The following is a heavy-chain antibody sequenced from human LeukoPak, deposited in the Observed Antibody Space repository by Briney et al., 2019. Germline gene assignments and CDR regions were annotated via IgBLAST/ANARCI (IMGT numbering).Heavy chain of an antibody. CDR3: TRDLSRVADY. CDR1: GFTFSSYS. D-gene: IGHD2-21*01. V-gene: IGHV3-21*01. CDR2: ISSSSSYI. J-gene: IGHJ4*02. Sequence: GGSLRLSCAASGFTFSSYSMNWVRQAPGKGLEWVSSISSSSSYIYYADSVKGRFTISRDNAKNSLYLQMNSLRAEDTTVYYCTRDLSRVADYWGQGTLVTVSS.